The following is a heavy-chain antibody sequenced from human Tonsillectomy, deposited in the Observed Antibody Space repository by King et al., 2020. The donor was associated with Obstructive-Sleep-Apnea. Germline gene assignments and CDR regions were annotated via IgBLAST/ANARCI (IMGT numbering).Heavy chain of an antibody. D-gene: IGHD3-22*01. CDR1: GYTFTSYW. CDR2: IDPTDSYT. V-gene: IGHV5-10-1*03. Sequence: ERQLVQSGAEVKKPGESLRISCKGSGYTFTSYWISWVRQMPGKGLEWMGRIDPTDSYTKYSPSFQGHVTILVDKSISTAYLQLSSLKVSDTAMYYCARAGRNYYDSSAYVRYFDYWGQGTLVIGSS. J-gene: IGHJ4*02. CDR3: ARAGRNYYDSSAYVRYFDY.